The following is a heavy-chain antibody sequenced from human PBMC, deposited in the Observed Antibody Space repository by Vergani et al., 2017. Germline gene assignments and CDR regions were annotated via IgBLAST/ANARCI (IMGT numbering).Heavy chain of an antibody. D-gene: IGHD3/OR15-3a*01. CDR3: FYDFWAGYDSGDF. CDR2: IRDKAYNYAT. J-gene: IGHJ6*04. V-gene: IGHV3-73*02. Sequence: EVHLVEPGGGLVQPGESLKLSCATSGLTFSDSAIHWARQTSGKGLEWIGRIRDKAYNYATVYAVSVKGRFTISRDDSKKTAYLQMNGLTTEDTAVYYCFYDFWAGYDSGDFWGKGTTVTVSS. CDR1: GLTFSDSA.